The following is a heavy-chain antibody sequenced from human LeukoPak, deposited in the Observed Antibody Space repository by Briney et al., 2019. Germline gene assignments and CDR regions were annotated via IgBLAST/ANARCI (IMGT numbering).Heavy chain of an antibody. CDR2: IYHSGST. V-gene: IGHV4-38-2*02. CDR3: ARDYFGSPSALDY. Sequence: SETLSLTCTVSGYSISSGYYWGWIRQPPGKGLEWIGSIYHSGSTYYNPSLKSRVTISVDTSKNQFSLKLSSVTAADTAVYYCARDYFGSPSALDYWGQGTLVTVSS. D-gene: IGHD1-26*01. J-gene: IGHJ4*02. CDR1: GYSISSGYY.